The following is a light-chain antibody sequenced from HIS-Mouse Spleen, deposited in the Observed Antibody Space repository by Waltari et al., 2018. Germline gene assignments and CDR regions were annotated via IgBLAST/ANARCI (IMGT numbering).Light chain of an antibody. CDR1: RLNLGAGDD. CDR2: VNS. CDR3: QSCDGSLSCWV. Sequence: QSVLTQPASVSGAPGQRVTISCTGSRLNLGAGDDVHGYQQLPGTAPKLLTYVNSNRASGAPLRFSGSKSSTSASLAISGLQAEDEADYFSQSCDGSLSCWVFGGGTKLTVL. V-gene: IGLV1-40*01. J-gene: IGLJ3*02.